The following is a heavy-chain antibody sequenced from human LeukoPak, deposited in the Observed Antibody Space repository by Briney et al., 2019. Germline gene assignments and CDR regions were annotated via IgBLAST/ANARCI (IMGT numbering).Heavy chain of an antibody. CDR3: AKDRWYYGSGSYVDASDI. J-gene: IGHJ3*02. D-gene: IGHD3-10*01. Sequence: GGSLRLSCAASGFAFLNYAMSWVRRAPGKGLEWVSAICGSGSNTYYADSVKGRFTISRNNSKNRLHLQMNSLRAEATAVYSFAKDRWYYGSGSYVDASDIWGQGTMVTVSS. CDR1: GFAFLNYA. V-gene: IGHV3-23*01. CDR2: ICGSGSNT.